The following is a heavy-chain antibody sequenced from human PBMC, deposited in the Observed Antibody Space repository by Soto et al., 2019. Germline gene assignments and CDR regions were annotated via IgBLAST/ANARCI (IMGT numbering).Heavy chain of an antibody. CDR1: GGSISSGDYY. Sequence: SETRSLTCTVSGGSISSGDYYWSWIRQPPGKGLEWIGYIYYSGSTYYNPSLKSRVTISVDTSKNQFSLKLSSVTAADTAVYYCARAMVVTQNWFDPWGQGTLVTVSS. D-gene: IGHD2-21*02. V-gene: IGHV4-30-4*01. J-gene: IGHJ5*02. CDR3: ARAMVVTQNWFDP. CDR2: IYYSGST.